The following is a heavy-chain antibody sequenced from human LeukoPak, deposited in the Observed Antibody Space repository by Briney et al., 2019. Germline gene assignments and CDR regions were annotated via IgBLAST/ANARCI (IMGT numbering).Heavy chain of an antibody. J-gene: IGHJ3*02. CDR2: VNHSGRT. CDR3: ARRTTLASDI. Sequence: PSETLSLTCAVYGGSFTGYYWTWLRQPPGKGLEWIGEVNHSGRTNYNPSLKSRVTMSVDTSKNQFSLNLTSVTAADTAVYYCARRTTLASDIWGQGTMVAVSS. CDR1: GGSFTGYY. D-gene: IGHD1-1*01. V-gene: IGHV4-34*01.